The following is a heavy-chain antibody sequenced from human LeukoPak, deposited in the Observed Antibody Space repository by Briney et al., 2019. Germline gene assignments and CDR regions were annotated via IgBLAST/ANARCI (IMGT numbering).Heavy chain of an antibody. J-gene: IGHJ4*02. CDR3: ARAQGGSGWYNGDY. V-gene: IGHV3-33*01. CDR2: ICYDGSNK. D-gene: IGHD6-19*01. Sequence: PGRSLRLSCAASGFTSSSYAMYWGRQAPGRGQGWVAVICYDGSNKYYAASVKGRFTISRDNSKNTLYLQMNSLRAEGTALYYCARAQGGSGWYNGDYWGQGTLVTVSS. CDR1: GFTSSSYA.